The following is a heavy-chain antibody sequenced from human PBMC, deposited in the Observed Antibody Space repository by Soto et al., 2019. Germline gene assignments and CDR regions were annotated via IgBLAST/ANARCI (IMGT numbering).Heavy chain of an antibody. V-gene: IGHV4-59*01. CDR2: VYYIGST. CDR3: ARDASGHDFWDGPWYSDS. Sequence: QVQLQESGPGLVKPSETLSLTCTVSGGSISSSYWSWIRQPPGKGLEWLGYVYYIGSTKYNPSLKNRITISVDTSQNQFSLKLESVTAADTALYYCARDASGHDFWDGPWYSDSWGQGTLVTVSS. CDR1: GGSISSSY. D-gene: IGHD3-3*01. J-gene: IGHJ4*02.